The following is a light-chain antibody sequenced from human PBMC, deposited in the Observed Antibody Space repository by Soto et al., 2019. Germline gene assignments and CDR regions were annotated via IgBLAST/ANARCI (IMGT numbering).Light chain of an antibody. CDR3: QQYSSSPLT. J-gene: IGKJ4*01. V-gene: IGKV3-20*01. Sequence: EIVMTQSPATLSVSPGERATLSCRASQSVGSDLAWYQQKPGQAPRLVIYGASSRATGIPDRFSGSGSGTDFTLTISRLEPEDFAVYHCQQYSSSPLTFGGGTKVDIK. CDR1: QSVGSD. CDR2: GAS.